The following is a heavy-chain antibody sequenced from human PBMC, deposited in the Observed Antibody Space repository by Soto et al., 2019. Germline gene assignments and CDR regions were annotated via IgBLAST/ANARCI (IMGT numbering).Heavy chain of an antibody. CDR3: AKDLGTSGGGDCSFDWDY. CDR1: GFTFSRNS. D-gene: IGHD2-21*02. V-gene: IGHV3-23*01. J-gene: IGHJ4*02. CDR2: ISGSGRST. Sequence: GGSLRLSCAASGFTFSRNSISWVRQAPGKGLEWVSSISGSGRSTYYADSVKGRFTVSRDNSKNTLYLQMNSLIAEDTAVYYCAKDLGTSGGGDCSFDWDYWGQGTLVTVSS.